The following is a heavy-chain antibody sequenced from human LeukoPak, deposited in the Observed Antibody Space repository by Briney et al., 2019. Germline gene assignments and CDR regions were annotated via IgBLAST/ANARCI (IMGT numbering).Heavy chain of an antibody. Sequence: GGSLRLSCAASGFTFSSYDMHWVRQATGKGLEWVSAIGTAGDTYYPGSVKGRFTISRENAKNSLYPQMNSLRAGDTAVYYCARGPIITMVRGVIIIDAFDIWGQGTMVTVSS. CDR3: ARGPIITMVRGVIIIDAFDI. J-gene: IGHJ3*02. D-gene: IGHD3-10*01. V-gene: IGHV3-13*01. CDR2: IGTAGDT. CDR1: GFTFSSYD.